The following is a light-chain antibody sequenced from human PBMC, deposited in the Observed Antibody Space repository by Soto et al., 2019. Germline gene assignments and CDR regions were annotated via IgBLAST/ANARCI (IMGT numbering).Light chain of an antibody. V-gene: IGKV1-5*03. CDR2: KAS. J-gene: IGKJ2*01. CDR3: QKYNSYPYT. Sequence: DIQMTQSPSTLSASVGDRFTITCRASQSISSWLAWYQQKPGKDPKILIYKASSLESGVPSRFSGSGSGTEFTLTISSRQPGDFATYYCQKYNSYPYTFGQVTKMEIK. CDR1: QSISSW.